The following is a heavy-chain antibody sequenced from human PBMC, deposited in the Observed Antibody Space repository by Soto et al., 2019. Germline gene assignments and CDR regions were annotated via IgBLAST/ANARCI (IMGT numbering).Heavy chain of an antibody. Sequence: GGSLRLSCAASGFTFSSYAMSWVRQAPGKGLEWVSGISWSSGSIGFADSVKGRFTISRDNAKNSLYLQMNSLRAEDTALYYCAKDSNPFQEGQLLYYFDYWGQGTLVTVSS. CDR1: GFTFSSYA. CDR3: AKDSNPFQEGQLLYYFDY. V-gene: IGHV3-9*01. D-gene: IGHD6-6*01. J-gene: IGHJ4*02. CDR2: ISWSSGSI.